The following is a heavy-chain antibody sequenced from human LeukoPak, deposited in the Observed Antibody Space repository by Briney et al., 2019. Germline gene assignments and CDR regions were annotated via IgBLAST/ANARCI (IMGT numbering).Heavy chain of an antibody. CDR2: IYHSGST. V-gene: IGHV4-38-2*02. D-gene: IGHD2-2*01. Sequence: SETLSLTCTVSGYSISSGYYWGWIRQPPGKGLEWIGSIYHSGSTYYNPSLKSRVTISVDTSKNQFSLKLTSVTAADTAVYYCARLSKIPAAIWIDPWGQGTLVTVSS. CDR1: GYSISSGYY. J-gene: IGHJ5*02. CDR3: ARLSKIPAAIWIDP.